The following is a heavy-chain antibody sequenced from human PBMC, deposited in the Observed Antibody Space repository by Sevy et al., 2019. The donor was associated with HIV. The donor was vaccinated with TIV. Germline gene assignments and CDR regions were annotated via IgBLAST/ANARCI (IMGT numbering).Heavy chain of an antibody. Sequence: GGSLRLSCAASGFTFRRYGMHWVRQAPGKGLEWVAVISNDGGNQYYADSVKGRFTISRDNSKNTVYLQMNSLRAEDTAVYYCAKDVSDGYNYFLDFWGQGALVTVSS. J-gene: IGHJ4*02. CDR2: ISNDGGNQ. CDR3: AKDVSDGYNYFLDF. D-gene: IGHD5-12*01. V-gene: IGHV3-30*18. CDR1: GFTFRRYG.